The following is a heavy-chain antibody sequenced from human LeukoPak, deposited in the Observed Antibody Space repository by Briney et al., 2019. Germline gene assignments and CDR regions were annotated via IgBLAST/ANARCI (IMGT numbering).Heavy chain of an antibody. CDR1: GGSFSGYY. J-gene: IGHJ4*02. CDR3: ASRRDYGDYGREAFDY. Sequence: SETLSLTCAVYGGSFSGYYWSWIRQPPGKGLEWIGEINHSGSTNYNPSLKSRVTISVDRSKNQFSLKLSSVTAADTAVYYCASRRDYGDYGREAFDYWGRGTLVTVSS. CDR2: INHSGST. V-gene: IGHV4-34*01. D-gene: IGHD4-17*01.